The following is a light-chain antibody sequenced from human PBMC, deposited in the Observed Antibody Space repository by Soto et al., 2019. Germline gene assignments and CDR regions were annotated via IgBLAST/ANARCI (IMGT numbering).Light chain of an antibody. CDR1: GSDIGFYNY. CDR2: EVT. CDR3: QSYDMSLNNYV. Sequence: QSALTQPPSASGSPGQSVTISCTGSGSDIGFYNYVSWYQQHPGKVPKLLIYEVTKRPSGVPDRFSGSKSGNTASLTVSGLQAEDEADYYCQSYDMSLNNYVFGTGTKV. V-gene: IGLV2-8*01. J-gene: IGLJ1*01.